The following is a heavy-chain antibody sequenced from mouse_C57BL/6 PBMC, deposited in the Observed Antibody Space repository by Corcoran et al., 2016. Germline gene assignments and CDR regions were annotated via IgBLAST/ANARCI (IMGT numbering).Heavy chain of an antibody. J-gene: IGHJ3*01. CDR3: ARSEQLRLQSWFAY. CDR1: GYTFTTYG. V-gene: IGHV9-3*01. Sequence: QIQLVQSGPELKKTGETVKISCKASGYTFTTYGMSWVKQAPGKGFKWMGWINTYSGVPTYADDFKGRFTFSLENSASTAYLQINNLKNEDTATYFCARSEQLRLQSWFAYWCQGTLVTVSA. CDR2: INTYSGVP. D-gene: IGHD3-2*02.